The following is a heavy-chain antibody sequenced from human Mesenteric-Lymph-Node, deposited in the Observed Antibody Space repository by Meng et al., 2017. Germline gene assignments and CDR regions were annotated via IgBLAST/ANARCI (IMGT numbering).Heavy chain of an antibody. D-gene: IGHD2-2*01. Sequence: GPAQESGPGLVKPSGTLSPTCACSGGAISSRNWWSWVRQPPVNGLEVIGEIYHSGSTNYNPSRKSRVTISVDKSKNQFSLKLSSVTAADTAVYYCASGRKYCSSTSCYGQFDYWGQGTLVTVSP. J-gene: IGHJ4*02. CDR2: IYHSGST. CDR3: ASGRKYCSSTSCYGQFDY. CDR1: GGAISSRNW. V-gene: IGHV4-4*02.